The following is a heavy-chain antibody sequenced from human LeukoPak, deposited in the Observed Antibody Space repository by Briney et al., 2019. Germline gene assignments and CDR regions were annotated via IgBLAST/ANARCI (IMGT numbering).Heavy chain of an antibody. D-gene: IGHD2-2*01. V-gene: IGHV3-21*01. CDR1: GFTFSSYS. CDR2: ISSSSSYI. J-gene: IGHJ6*03. CDR3: AREPFGCSSTSCSQYYYYMDV. Sequence: GGSLRLSCAASGFTFSSYSMNWVRQAPGKGLEWVSSISSSSSYIYYADSVKGRFTISRDNAKNSLYLQMNSLRAEDTAVYYCAREPFGCSSTSCSQYYYYMDVWGKGTTVTVSS.